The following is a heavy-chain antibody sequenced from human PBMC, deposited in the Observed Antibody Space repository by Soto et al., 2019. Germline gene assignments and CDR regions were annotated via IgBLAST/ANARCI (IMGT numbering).Heavy chain of an antibody. CDR3: ARSSRVIVVVTAAYNWFDP. D-gene: IGHD2-21*02. J-gene: IGHJ5*02. CDR2: IYYSGST. V-gene: IGHV4-39*01. Sequence: PSETLSLTCTVSCGSISSSSYYWGWIRQPPGKGLEWIGSIYYSGSTYYNPPLKSRVTISVDTSKNQFSLKLSSVTAADTAVYYCARSSRVIVVVTAAYNWFDPWGQGTLVTVSS. CDR1: CGSISSSSYY.